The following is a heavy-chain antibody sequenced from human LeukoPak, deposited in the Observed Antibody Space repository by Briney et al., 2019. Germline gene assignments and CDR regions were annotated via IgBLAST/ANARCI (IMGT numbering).Heavy chain of an antibody. Sequence: SESLSLTCTVAGGSIVIGSYYWGWIRQPPGKGLEWIGSVDYSASTYYSPSLKSRVTVSVATSKNQFSLKLSSVTAADTAVYYCARHRGGWDAFDIWGQGTVVPVSS. CDR1: GGSIVIGSYY. V-gene: IGHV4-39*01. CDR2: VDYSAST. CDR3: ARHRGGWDAFDI. J-gene: IGHJ3*02.